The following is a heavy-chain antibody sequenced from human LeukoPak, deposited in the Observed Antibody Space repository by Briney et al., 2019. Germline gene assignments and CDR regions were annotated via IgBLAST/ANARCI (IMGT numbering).Heavy chain of an antibody. CDR2: INWNAGST. V-gene: IGHV3-20*04. CDR3: ARDREDTYLDV. CDR1: GGSISSSSYY. Sequence: PSETLSLTCTVSGGSISSSSYYWGWIRQPPGKGLEWVSGINWNAGSTGYADSVKGRFTISRDNSKNSLYLEMNSLRVEDTALYYCARDREDTYLDVWGKGTTVTVSS. D-gene: IGHD2-15*01. J-gene: IGHJ6*03.